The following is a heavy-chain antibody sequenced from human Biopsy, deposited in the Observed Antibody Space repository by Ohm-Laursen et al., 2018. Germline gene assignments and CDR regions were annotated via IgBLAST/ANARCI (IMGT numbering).Heavy chain of an antibody. D-gene: IGHD4-17*01. CDR3: VRGLADGVHLN. J-gene: IGHJ4*02. CDR1: GFIFSRND. V-gene: IGHV3-23*01. Sequence: SLRLSCAAAGFIFSRNDMSWVRQAPEKGLEWVSGISGSGASTYYADSVKGRFTISRDISKNALYLHMNSLRAEDRGVYYCVRGLADGVHLNWGQGTLVAVSS. CDR2: ISGSGAST.